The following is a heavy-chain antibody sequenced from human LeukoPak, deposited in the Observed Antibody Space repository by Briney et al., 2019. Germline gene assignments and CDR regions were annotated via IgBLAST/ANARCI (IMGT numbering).Heavy chain of an antibody. CDR3: ARDRYCSSTNCYDY. Sequence: GGSLRLSCVASGFTFSSYGMHWVRQAPRKGLEYVSAISSTGGSTYYANSVKGRFTISRDNSKNTLYLQMDSLGAEDTAVYYCARDRYCSSTNCYDYWGQGTLVTVSS. D-gene: IGHD2-2*01. V-gene: IGHV3-64*01. CDR1: GFTFSSYG. J-gene: IGHJ4*02. CDR2: ISSTGGST.